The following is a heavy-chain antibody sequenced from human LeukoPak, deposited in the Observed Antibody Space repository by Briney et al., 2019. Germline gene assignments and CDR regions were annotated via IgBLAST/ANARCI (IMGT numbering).Heavy chain of an antibody. CDR2: ISAYNGNT. CDR1: GYTFTSYG. D-gene: IGHD3-22*01. CDR3: ARILQVYYGSSGYYYLDY. J-gene: IGHJ4*02. Sequence: GASVKVSCKPSGYTFTSYGISWVRQAPGQGLEWMGWISAYNGNTNYAQKLQGRVTMTTDTSTSTAYMELRSLRSDDTAVYYCARILQVYYGSSGYYYLDYWGQGTLVTVSS. V-gene: IGHV1-18*01.